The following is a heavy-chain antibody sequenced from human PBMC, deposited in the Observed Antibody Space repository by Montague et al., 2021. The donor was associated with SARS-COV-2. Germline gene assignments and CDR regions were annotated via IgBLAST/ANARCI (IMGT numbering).Heavy chain of an antibody. CDR2: IYYSGGT. Sequence: SETLSLTCSVSGASITSSIYFWGWIRQSPGKGLEWIGSIYYSGGTFSKSSLKSRVTMSVDTSKNQFSLKFSSVTAADTAVYYCARLFNYRDYGGVDYWGQGTLVTVSS. V-gene: IGHV4-39*01. CDR3: ARLFNYRDYGGVDY. CDR1: GASITSSIYF. J-gene: IGHJ4*02. D-gene: IGHD4-17*01.